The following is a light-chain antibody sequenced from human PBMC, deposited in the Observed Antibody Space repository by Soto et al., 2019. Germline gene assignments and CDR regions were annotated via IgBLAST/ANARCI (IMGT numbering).Light chain of an antibody. CDR2: GAS. CDR3: QHYASSPVYT. J-gene: IGKJ2*01. V-gene: IGKV3-20*01. Sequence: EIVLTQSPGTLSLSPGERATLSCRASQSVSSSYLAWYQQKPGQAPRLLIYGASSRATGIPDRFSGSGSGTDFTLTISRLEPEDCAVYYCQHYASSPVYTFGQGTKLEIK. CDR1: QSVSSSY.